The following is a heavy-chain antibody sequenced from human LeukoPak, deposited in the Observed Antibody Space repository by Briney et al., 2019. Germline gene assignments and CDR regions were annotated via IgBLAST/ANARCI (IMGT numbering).Heavy chain of an antibody. CDR3: ARDILGEGST. Sequence: SETLSLTCAVSGGPFSGYFWSWIRQSSGKGLEWIGEIHNSGTTNYNPSLNSRVTISEDTSKNQFSLQLNSVTPEDTAVYYCARDILGEGSTWGQGTLVTVSS. CDR1: GGPFSGYF. V-gene: IGHV4-34*01. J-gene: IGHJ5*02. CDR2: IHNSGTT.